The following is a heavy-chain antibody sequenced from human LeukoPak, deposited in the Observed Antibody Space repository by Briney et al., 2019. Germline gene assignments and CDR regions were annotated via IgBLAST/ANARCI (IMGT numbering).Heavy chain of an antibody. J-gene: IGHJ4*02. Sequence: ASVKVSCKASGYTFTTSHMHWVRQAPGQGLEWMGIIIPSGGSTSYAQKLQGRVTMTSDTSTSTAYMELSSLKSEDTAVYYCARDGGDGSGYYYYDYWGQGTLVPSPQ. V-gene: IGHV1-46*04. CDR2: IIPSGGST. D-gene: IGHD3-22*01. CDR1: GYTFTTSH. CDR3: ARDGGDGSGYYYYDY.